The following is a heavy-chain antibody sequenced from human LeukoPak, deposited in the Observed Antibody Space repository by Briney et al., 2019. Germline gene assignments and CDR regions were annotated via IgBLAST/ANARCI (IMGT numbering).Heavy chain of an antibody. CDR2: ISSSSSYI. V-gene: IGHV3-21*01. J-gene: IGHJ4*02. CDR3: ARWNPGPYYFDY. Sequence: PGGSLRLSCAASGFTFSSYSMNWVRQAPGKGLEWVSSISSSSSYIYYADSVKGRFTISRDNAKNSPYLQMNSLRAEDTAVYYCARWNPGPYYFDYWGQGTLVTVSS. CDR1: GFTFSSYS. D-gene: IGHD1-1*01.